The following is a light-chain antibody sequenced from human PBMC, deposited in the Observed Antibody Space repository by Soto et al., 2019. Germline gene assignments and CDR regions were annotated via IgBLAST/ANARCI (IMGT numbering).Light chain of an antibody. CDR2: AAS. CDR1: QGIRSA. V-gene: IGKV1-17*01. CDR3: QHYNSYSEA. Sequence: IQLTQSPSSLSASVGDRVTITCRASQGIRSALGWYQQRPGKVPKLLIYAASTLQSGVPSRFSGSGSGTEFTLTISSLQPDDFATYYCQHYNSYSEAFGQGTKVDIK. J-gene: IGKJ1*01.